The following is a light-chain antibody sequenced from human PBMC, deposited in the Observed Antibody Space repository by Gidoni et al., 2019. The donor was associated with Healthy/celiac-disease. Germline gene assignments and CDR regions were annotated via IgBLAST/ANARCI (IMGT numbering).Light chain of an antibody. V-gene: IGKV1-5*03. J-gene: IGKJ1*01. CDR2: KAY. Sequence: FQMTQSPSTLSASVGDIVTITCRASQNISSWLAGYQQKTGKAPQLLIYKAYSLESGVPSRYSGSGSGTEFSLNISRLQPSDFATYFCQQYNNYSWTFXQXTKVEIK. CDR3: QQYNNYSWT. CDR1: QNISSW.